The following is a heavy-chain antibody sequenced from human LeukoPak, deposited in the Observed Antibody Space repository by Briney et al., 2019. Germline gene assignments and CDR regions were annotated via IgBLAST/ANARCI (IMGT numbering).Heavy chain of an antibody. CDR2: INHSGST. CDR3: ARGMYYFSQYFDY. V-gene: IGHV4-34*01. CDR1: GGSFSGYY. Sequence: SETLSLTCAVYGGSFSGYYWSWIRQPPGKGLEWIGEINHSGSTNYNPSLKSRVTISVDTSKNQFSLKLSSVTAADTAVYYCARGMYYFSQYFDYWGQGTLVTVPS. J-gene: IGHJ4*02. D-gene: IGHD3-10*01.